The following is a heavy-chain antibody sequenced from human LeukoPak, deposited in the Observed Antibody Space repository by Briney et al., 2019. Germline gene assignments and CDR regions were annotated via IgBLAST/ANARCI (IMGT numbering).Heavy chain of an antibody. Sequence: GGSLRLSCAASGFTFSSYAMSWVRQAPGKGLEWVSAISGSGGSTYYADSVKGRFTISRDNSKNTLYLQMNSLRAEDTAVYYCAKSPRTAVAGTKVIFDYWGQGTLVTISS. V-gene: IGHV3-23*01. J-gene: IGHJ4*02. CDR2: ISGSGGST. CDR3: AKSPRTAVAGTKVIFDY. D-gene: IGHD6-19*01. CDR1: GFTFSSYA.